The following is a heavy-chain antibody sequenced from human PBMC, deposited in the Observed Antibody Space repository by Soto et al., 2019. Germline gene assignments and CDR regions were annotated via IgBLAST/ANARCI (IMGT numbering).Heavy chain of an antibody. D-gene: IGHD3-10*01. CDR1: GFTFSSYW. J-gene: IGHJ4*02. CDR2: IKQGGSEK. Sequence: PGGALRLCWASSGFTFSSYWMSWGRQAPGKGLEWVANIKQGGSEKYYVESVKGRFTICRDNARNALSLQMNSLRAEDTAVYYCASFGSWFGESFDYWGPGTLVTLSS. CDR3: ASFGSWFGESFDY. V-gene: IGHV3-7*01.